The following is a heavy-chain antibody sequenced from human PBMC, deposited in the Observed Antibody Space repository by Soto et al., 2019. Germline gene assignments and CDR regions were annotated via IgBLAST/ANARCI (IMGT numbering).Heavy chain of an antibody. Sequence: GGSLRLSCAASGFTFSSYGMHWVRQAPGKGLEWVAVIWYDGSNKYYADSVKGRFTISRDNSKNTLYLQMNSLRAEDTAVYYCARDGTXEDFWSGYFDYYYYGMDVWGQGTTVTVS. D-gene: IGHD3-3*01. J-gene: IGHJ6*02. V-gene: IGHV3-33*01. CDR1: GFTFSSYG. CDR3: ARDGTXEDFWSGYFDYYYYGMDV. CDR2: IWYDGSNK.